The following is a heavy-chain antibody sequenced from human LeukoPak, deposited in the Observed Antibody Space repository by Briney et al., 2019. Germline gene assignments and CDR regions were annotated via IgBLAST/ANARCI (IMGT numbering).Heavy chain of an antibody. CDR1: GFTFSKTW. CDR3: ARDWNYGFAY. Sequence: GSLRLSCAASGFTFSKTWMSWVRQAPGKGLEWVANIKVDGSERYYVDSEKGRFTISRHNAKNSLYLQMNSLRAEDTAIYYCARDWNYGFAYGGQGTLVTVSS. CDR2: IKVDGSER. V-gene: IGHV3-7*01. D-gene: IGHD1-7*01. J-gene: IGHJ4*02.